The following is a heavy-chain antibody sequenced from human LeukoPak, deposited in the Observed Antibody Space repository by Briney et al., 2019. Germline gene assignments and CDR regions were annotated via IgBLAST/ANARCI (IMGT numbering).Heavy chain of an antibody. J-gene: IGHJ4*02. V-gene: IGHV3-7*04. CDR1: GFTSSSYW. Sequence: GGSLRLSCAASGFTSSSYWMSWVRQAPGKGLEWVANIKQDGSEKYYVDSVKGRFTISRDNAKNSLYLQMNSLRAEDTAVYYCARGTIAAAGYYYFDYWGQGTQVTVSS. CDR3: ARGTIAAAGYYYFDY. CDR2: IKQDGSEK. D-gene: IGHD6-13*01.